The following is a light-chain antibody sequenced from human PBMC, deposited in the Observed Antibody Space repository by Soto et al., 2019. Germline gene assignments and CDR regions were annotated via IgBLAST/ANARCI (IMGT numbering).Light chain of an antibody. CDR3: QQYSNWPIT. V-gene: IGKV3-15*01. CDR2: AAS. J-gene: IGKJ1*01. CDR1: QSVSSD. Sequence: EIVMTQSPATLSVSPGERATLSCRASQSVSSDLAWYQQKPGQPPRLLIYAASSRATDIPDRFSGSGSGTEFTLTISRLEPEDFAVYYCQQYSNWPITFGQGTKVDI.